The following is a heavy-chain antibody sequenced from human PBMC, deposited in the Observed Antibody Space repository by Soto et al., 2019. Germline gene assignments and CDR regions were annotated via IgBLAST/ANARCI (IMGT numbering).Heavy chain of an antibody. J-gene: IGHJ4*02. CDR2: IYGSCSHI. V-gene: IGHV3-23*01. CDR3: AIDMTPDGRWDIDY. CDR1: GFSFNVYT. D-gene: IGHD1-26*01. Sequence: EVQLLESGGGLVQPGGSLRLSCSTSGFSFNVYTMNWLRQAPGKGLEWVSGIYGSCSHIFYADSVRVRFTVSRDNPKNTVYLQMNSLRAEDTAVYFCAIDMTPDGRWDIDYWGQGTLFTVSS.